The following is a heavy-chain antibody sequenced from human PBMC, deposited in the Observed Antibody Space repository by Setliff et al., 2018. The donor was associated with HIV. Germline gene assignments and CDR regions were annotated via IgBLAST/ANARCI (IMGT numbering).Heavy chain of an antibody. Sequence: VASVKVSCKTSGYSFTDHYIHWVRQAPGQGLEWMGWISAYNGNTNYAQKLQGRVTMTTDTSTSTAYMELRSLRSDDTAVYYCATAAARFQHWGQGTLVTVSS. V-gene: IGHV1-18*04. D-gene: IGHD6-13*01. CDR3: ATAAARFQH. CDR1: GYSFTDHY. J-gene: IGHJ1*01. CDR2: ISAYNGNT.